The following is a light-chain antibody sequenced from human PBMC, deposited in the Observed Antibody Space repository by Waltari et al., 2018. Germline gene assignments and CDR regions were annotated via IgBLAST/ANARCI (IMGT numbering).Light chain of an antibody. Sequence: DIVMTQSPDFLAVSLGERATINCNSSQIVLYSSDNKNYLAWYQQKAGQPPKLLIYWASTRESGVPDRLSGSGSGTDFTLTINTLQAEDVAVYYCQQYYTSPITFGQGTRLEI. CDR2: WAS. CDR1: QIVLYSSDNKNY. CDR3: QQYYTSPIT. V-gene: IGKV4-1*01. J-gene: IGKJ5*01.